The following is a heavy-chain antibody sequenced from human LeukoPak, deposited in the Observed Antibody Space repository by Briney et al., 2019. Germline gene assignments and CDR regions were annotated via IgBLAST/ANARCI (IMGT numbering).Heavy chain of an antibody. CDR1: GGTFSSYA. J-gene: IGHJ3*02. D-gene: IGHD2-2*01. Sequence: SVKVSCKASGGTFSSYAISWVRQAPGQGLEWMGGVIPIFGTANYAQKFQGRVTITTDESTSTAYMELSSLRSEDTAVYYCASNVPAAAGDAFDIWGQGTMVTVSS. CDR3: ASNVPAAAGDAFDI. CDR2: VIPIFGTA. V-gene: IGHV1-69*05.